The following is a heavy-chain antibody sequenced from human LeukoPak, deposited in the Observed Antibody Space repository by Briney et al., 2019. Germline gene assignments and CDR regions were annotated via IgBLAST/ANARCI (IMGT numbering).Heavy chain of an antibody. V-gene: IGHV3-7*03. Sequence: GGSLRLSCAAPGFSFSSYWMSWVRQAPGKGLEWVANIKQDGSEKYYVDSVKGRFTISRDDAKNSLYLQMNSLRAEDTAVYYCARQYFDYWGQGTLVTVSS. CDR2: IKQDGSEK. CDR3: ARQYFDY. J-gene: IGHJ4*02. CDR1: GFSFSSYW.